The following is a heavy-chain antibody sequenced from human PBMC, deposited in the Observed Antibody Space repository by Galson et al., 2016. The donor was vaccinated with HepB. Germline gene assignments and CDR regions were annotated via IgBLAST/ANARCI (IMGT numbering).Heavy chain of an antibody. D-gene: IGHD6-19*01. Sequence: ETLSLTCSVSGDSINIARYFWGWIRQSPTRGLEWIGTIANSGSTYYNPSLRSRVSISVDTSRNQFSLKLNSVTAADTAVYYCATGISVARKYYYYYMDVWGKGTPVTVSS. V-gene: IGHV4-39*01. CDR2: IANSGST. J-gene: IGHJ6*03. CDR3: ATGISVARKYYYYYMDV. CDR1: GDSINIARYF.